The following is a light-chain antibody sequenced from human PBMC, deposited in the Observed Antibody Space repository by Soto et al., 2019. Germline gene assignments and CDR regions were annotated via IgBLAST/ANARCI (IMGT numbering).Light chain of an antibody. CDR2: DAS. J-gene: IGKJ1*01. Sequence: DPQMTQSPSTLSASVGDRVNIACRASQSISTYLAWYQQKPGKAPKLLMYDASSLERGVPSRFSGSGSGTEFTLTITRLQPDDFATYYCQQYYSYSWTFGQGTKVEIK. CDR3: QQYYSYSWT. CDR1: QSISTY. V-gene: IGKV1-5*01.